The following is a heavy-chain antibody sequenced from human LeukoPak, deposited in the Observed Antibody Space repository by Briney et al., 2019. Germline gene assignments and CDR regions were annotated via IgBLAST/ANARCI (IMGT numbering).Heavy chain of an antibody. CDR2: ISAYNGNT. V-gene: IGHV1-18*04. CDR1: GYTFTGYY. Sequence: ASVKVSCKASGYTFTGYYMHWVRQAPGQGLEWMGWISAYNGNTNYAQKLQGRVTMTTDTSTSTAYMELRSLRSDDTAVYYCASSWLQQPYLWDYWGQGTLVTVSS. J-gene: IGHJ4*02. CDR3: ASSWLQQPYLWDY. D-gene: IGHD6-13*01.